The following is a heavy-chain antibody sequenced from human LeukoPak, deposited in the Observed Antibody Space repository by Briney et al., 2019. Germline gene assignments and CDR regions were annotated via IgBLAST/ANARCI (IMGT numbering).Heavy chain of an antibody. CDR3: ARDQHYYGSSGYLGDDAFDI. Sequence: ASVKVSCKASGYTFTGYYMHWVRQAPGQGLEWMGWINPNSGGTNYAQKFQGRVTMTRDTSISTAYMELSRLRSDDTAVYYCARDQHYYGSSGYLGDDAFDIWGQGTMVTVSS. V-gene: IGHV1-2*02. CDR1: GYTFTGYY. CDR2: INPNSGGT. J-gene: IGHJ3*02. D-gene: IGHD3-22*01.